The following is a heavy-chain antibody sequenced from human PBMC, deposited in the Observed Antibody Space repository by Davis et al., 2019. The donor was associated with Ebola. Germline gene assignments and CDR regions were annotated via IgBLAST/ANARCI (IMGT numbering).Heavy chain of an antibody. CDR2: INTFTGKP. Sequence: ASVKVSCKASGYTFTDYHMLWVRKAPGLGLEWMGSINTFTGKPTYAQGFTRRFFFSLDTSVDTAYLQISSLKAEDTAIYYCAKHNAWGAFDLWGQETMVTVSS. J-gene: IGHJ3*01. D-gene: IGHD7-27*01. CDR3: AKHNAWGAFDL. CDR1: GYTFTDYH. V-gene: IGHV7-4-1*02.